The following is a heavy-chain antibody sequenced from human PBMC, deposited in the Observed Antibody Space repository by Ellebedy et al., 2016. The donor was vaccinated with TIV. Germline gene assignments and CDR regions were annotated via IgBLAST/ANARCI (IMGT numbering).Heavy chain of an antibody. CDR1: GFTFSSYS. D-gene: IGHD4-11*01. CDR2: ISSSGSIM. CDR3: ARSGSNYTDY. V-gene: IGHV3-48*02. J-gene: IGHJ4*02. Sequence: GESLKISCAASGFTFSSYSINWVRQAPGKGLEWVSYISSSGSIMYYADSVKGRFTISRDNARNSLYLQMNSLRDEDTALYYCARSGSNYTDYWGQGTPVTVSS.